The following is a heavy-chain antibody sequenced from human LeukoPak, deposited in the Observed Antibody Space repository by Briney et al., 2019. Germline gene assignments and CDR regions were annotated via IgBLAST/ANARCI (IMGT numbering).Heavy chain of an antibody. J-gene: IGHJ4*02. V-gene: IGHV3-23*01. CDR1: GFTFSTYS. Sequence: GGSLRLSCAASGFTFSTYSMSWVRQAPGKGLEWVSSISSSGGRTYYADSVKGRCTISRDNSKNTVYLQMNSLRAEDTAVYYCAKEWDSWGQGTLVTVAS. CDR3: AKEWDS. CDR2: ISSSGGRT.